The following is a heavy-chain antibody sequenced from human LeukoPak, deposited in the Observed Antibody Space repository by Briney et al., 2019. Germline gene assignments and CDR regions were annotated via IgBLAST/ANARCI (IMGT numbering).Heavy chain of an antibody. CDR2: MNPNSGNT. V-gene: IGHV1-8*01. Sequence: ASVKVSCKASGYTFTSYDINWVRQATGQGLEWMGWMNPNSGNTGYAQKFQGRVTMTRNTSISTAYMELSSLRSEDTAVYNCARDLGDLSSLDPWGQGTLVTVSS. CDR1: GYTFTSYD. CDR3: ARDLGDLSSLDP. J-gene: IGHJ5*02. D-gene: IGHD6-6*01.